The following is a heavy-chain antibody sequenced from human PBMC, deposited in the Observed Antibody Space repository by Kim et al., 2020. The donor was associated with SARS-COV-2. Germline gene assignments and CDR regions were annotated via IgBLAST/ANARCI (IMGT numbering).Heavy chain of an antibody. D-gene: IGHD3-22*01. CDR2: IKSKTDGGTT. Sequence: GGSLRLSCEASGFTFSNAWMSWVRQAPGKGLEWVGRIKSKTDGGTTDYAAPVKGRFTISRDDSKNTLYLQMNSLKTEDTAVYYCTTDPYYYDSSGYYDYWGQGTLVTVSS. V-gene: IGHV3-15*01. CDR1: GFTFSNAW. J-gene: IGHJ4*02. CDR3: TTDPYYYDSSGYYDY.